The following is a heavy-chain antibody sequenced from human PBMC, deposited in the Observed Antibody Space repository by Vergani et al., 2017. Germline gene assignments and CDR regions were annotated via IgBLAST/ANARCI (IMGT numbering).Heavy chain of an antibody. J-gene: IGHJ4*02. CDR1: ESSFISNE. D-gene: IGHD2-21*01. Sequence: EVMLVQSGAEVKKPGESLKISCKYSESSFISNEIAWVRQMSGKGLQWMGNINPFDSKIAYSPSFQGLASMSLDKPITTAYLQWLSLKASDTAIYYCTRHVPCGDGACLHFDHWGQGTQVTVSS. CDR3: TRHVPCGDGACLHFDH. CDR2: INPFDSKI. V-gene: IGHV5-51*04.